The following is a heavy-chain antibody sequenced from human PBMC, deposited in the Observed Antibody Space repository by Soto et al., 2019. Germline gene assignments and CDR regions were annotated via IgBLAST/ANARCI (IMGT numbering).Heavy chain of an antibody. D-gene: IGHD3-22*01. V-gene: IGHV3-49*05. Sequence: EVQLVESGGGLVKPGRSLRLSCTASGFTFGDYAMSWFRQAPGKGLEWVGFIRSKAYGGTTEYGASVKGRFTISRDDSKSIAYLQMNSLKTEDTAVYYCSTNYYDSSGYDNWFDPWGQGTLVTVSS. CDR1: GFTFGDYA. CDR2: IRSKAYGGTT. CDR3: STNYYDSSGYDNWFDP. J-gene: IGHJ5*02.